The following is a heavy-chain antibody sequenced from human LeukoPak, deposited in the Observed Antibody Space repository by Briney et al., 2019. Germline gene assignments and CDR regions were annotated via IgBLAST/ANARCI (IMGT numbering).Heavy chain of an antibody. Sequence: PGGSLRLSCAASGFTFSSYAMHWVRQAPGKGLEWVAVISFDGGIKYYADSVKGRFTISRDNSKNTLYLQMNSLRTEDTAVYYCAKDYYGSGGQGTLVTVSS. V-gene: IGHV3-30*04. CDR1: GFTFSSYA. CDR3: AKDYYGS. J-gene: IGHJ4*02. CDR2: ISFDGGIK. D-gene: IGHD3-10*01.